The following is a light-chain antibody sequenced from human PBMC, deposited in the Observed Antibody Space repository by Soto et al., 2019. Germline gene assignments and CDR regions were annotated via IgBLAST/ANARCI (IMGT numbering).Light chain of an antibody. J-gene: IGKJ1*01. V-gene: IGKV1-5*03. Sequence: DSQLTQSPSTLSASVGDRITITCRASQTISSCLAWYQQKPGNAPNLLLYEPSNSESGVPARFSGSRSGTEFTLTISRLQPDNFATYYCQYYYDYCWRFGQGTEVEIK. CDR3: QYYYDYCWR. CDR1: QTISSC. CDR2: EPS.